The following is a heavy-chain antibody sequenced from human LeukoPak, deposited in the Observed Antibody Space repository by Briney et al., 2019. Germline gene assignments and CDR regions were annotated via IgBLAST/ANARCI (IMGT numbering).Heavy chain of an antibody. J-gene: IGHJ6*02. V-gene: IGHV3-30*18. D-gene: IGHD5-12*01. Sequence: PGGSLRLSCAASGFTFSSYGMHWVRQAPGKGLEWVAVISYDGSNKWYADSVKGRFTISRGNSKNTLYVQMNSLRSEDTAVYYCAKEWLRFSFYYYGMDVWGQGTTVTVSS. CDR3: AKEWLRFSFYYYGMDV. CDR2: ISYDGSNK. CDR1: GFTFSSYG.